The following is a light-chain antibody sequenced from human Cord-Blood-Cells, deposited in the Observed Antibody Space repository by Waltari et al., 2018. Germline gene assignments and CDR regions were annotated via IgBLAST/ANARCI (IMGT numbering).Light chain of an antibody. CDR2: AAS. V-gene: IGKV1-39*01. CDR1: QSISSY. Sequence: DIQMTQSPSSLSASVGDRVTITCRASQSISSYLNWYQQKPGKAPKLLIYAASSLQSGVPARFSGSASGTEFTLTSSSLQPEDFATYYCQQSYSTPYTFGQGTKLEIK. J-gene: IGKJ2*01. CDR3: QQSYSTPYT.